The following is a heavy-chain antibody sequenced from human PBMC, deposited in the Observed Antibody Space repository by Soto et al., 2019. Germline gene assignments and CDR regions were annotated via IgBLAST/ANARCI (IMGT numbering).Heavy chain of an antibody. CDR2: IYYSGST. CDR1: GGSISSGGYY. V-gene: IGHV4-31*03. CDR3: ARDTTIVAVPAVGQSGSYYYYYYGMDV. Sequence: SETLSLTCTVSGGSISSGGYYWSWIRQHPGKGLEWIGYIYYSGSTYYNPSLKSRVTISVDTSKNQFSLKLSSVTAADTAVYYCARDTTIVAVPAVGQSGSYYYYYYGMDVWGQGTTVTVSS. D-gene: IGHD2-2*01. J-gene: IGHJ6*02.